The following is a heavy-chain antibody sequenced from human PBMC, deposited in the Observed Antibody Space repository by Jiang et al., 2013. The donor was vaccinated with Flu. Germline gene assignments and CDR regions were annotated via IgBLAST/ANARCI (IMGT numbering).Heavy chain of an antibody. CDR2: IYYSGST. Sequence: PGLVKPSGTLSLTCAVSGGSISSSNWWSWVRQPPGKGLEWIGSIYYSGSTYYNPSLKSRVTISVDTSKNQFSLKLSSVTAADTAVYYCARRYCTNGVCYLFDYWGQGTLVTVSS. D-gene: IGHD2-8*01. V-gene: IGHV4-4*02. J-gene: IGHJ4*02. CDR3: ARRYCTNGVCYLFDY. CDR1: GGSISSSNW.